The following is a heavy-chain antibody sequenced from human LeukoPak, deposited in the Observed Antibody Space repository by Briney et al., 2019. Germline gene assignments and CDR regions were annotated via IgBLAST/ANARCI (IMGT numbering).Heavy chain of an antibody. CDR3: AKDLFWIGPTLANDGFDV. V-gene: IGHV3-30*18. CDR1: GFIFSTYG. Sequence: PGGSLRLSCEASGFIFSTYGMHWVRQALGKGLEWVAVISYDGGITYYADSVKGRFTISRDNSKNTLCLQMNSLSAEDTGLYYCAKDLFWIGPTLANDGFDVWGQGTMVTVSS. J-gene: IGHJ3*01. CDR2: ISYDGGIT. D-gene: IGHD3-3*01.